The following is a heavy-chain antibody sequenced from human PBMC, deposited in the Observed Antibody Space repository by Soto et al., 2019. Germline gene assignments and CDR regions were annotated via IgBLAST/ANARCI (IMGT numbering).Heavy chain of an antibody. CDR2: IWYDGRDK. D-gene: IGHD3-22*01. J-gene: IGHJ4*02. CDR1: GITFSNYG. Sequence: QVQLVESGGGVVQPGRSLRLSCAASGITFSNYGTHWVRQAPGKGLEWVAVIWYDGRDKYYADSVKGRFTISRDNSKNTLYLQMNSLTSDDTAVYYCVSGYGDLDNWGQATLVTVSS. V-gene: IGHV3-33*01. CDR3: VSGYGDLDN.